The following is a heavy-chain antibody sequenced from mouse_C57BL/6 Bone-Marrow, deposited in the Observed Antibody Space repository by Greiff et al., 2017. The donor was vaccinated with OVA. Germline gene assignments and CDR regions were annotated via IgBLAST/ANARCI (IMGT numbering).Heavy chain of an antibody. CDR2: ISSGGSYT. Sequence: EVKLLESGGDLVKPGGSLKLSCAASGFTFSSYGMSWVRQTPDKRLEWVATISSGGSYTYYPDSVKGRFTISRDNATNTLYLQMSSLKSEDTAMYYCARPLLYYYAMDYWGQGTSVTVSS. CDR3: ARPLLYYYAMDY. CDR1: GFTFSSYG. J-gene: IGHJ4*01. V-gene: IGHV5-6*01. D-gene: IGHD2-1*01.